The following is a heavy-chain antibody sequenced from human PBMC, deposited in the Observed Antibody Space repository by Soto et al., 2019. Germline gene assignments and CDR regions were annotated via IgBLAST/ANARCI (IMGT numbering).Heavy chain of an antibody. CDR1: GFAFSIHT. D-gene: IGHD6-6*01. V-gene: IGHV3-23*01. CDR3: ARRAFGSSRSFDL. Sequence: GGSLLLSCASSGFAFSIHTSIWVRQAPERGLEWVSGISDGGDLTYNADSVNGRFTISIDNSKNILFLQMNSLRAEDTALYYCARRAFGSSRSFDLWGQGTMVTVSS. J-gene: IGHJ3*01. CDR2: ISDGGDLT.